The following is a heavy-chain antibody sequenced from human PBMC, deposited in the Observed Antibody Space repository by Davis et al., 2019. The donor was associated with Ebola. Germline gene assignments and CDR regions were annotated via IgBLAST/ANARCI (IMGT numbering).Heavy chain of an antibody. D-gene: IGHD3-22*01. CDR2: IYYSGST. CDR1: GGSISSSNYY. Sequence: SETLSLTCTVSGGSISSSNYYWGWIRQPPGKGLEWIGYIYYSGSTNYNPSLKSRVTISVDTSKNQFSLKLSSVTAADTAVYYCARVGPTMIVVVDAFDIWGQGTMVTVSS. V-gene: IGHV4-61*01. CDR3: ARVGPTMIVVVDAFDI. J-gene: IGHJ3*02.